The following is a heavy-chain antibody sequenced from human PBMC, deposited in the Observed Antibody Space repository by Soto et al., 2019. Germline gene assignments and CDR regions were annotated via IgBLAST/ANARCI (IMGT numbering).Heavy chain of an antibody. V-gene: IGHV3-23*01. J-gene: IGHJ4*02. CDR2: VNPGGYST. Sequence: EVQLLQSGGGLVQPGGSLRLSCAASGFTFTSYSMTWVRQTPGKGLEWVAAVNPGGYSTYYADSVKGRFTISRDNSNKTLYLQMNSRRAEDTAVYYGAKDLRAGSGYDFDYRDQGTLVTVSS. D-gene: IGHD5-12*01. CDR3: AKDLRAGSGYDFDY. CDR1: GFTFTSYS.